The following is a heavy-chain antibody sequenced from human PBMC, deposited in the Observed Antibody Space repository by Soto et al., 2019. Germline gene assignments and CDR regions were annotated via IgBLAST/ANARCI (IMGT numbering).Heavy chain of an antibody. CDR3: TFQPNRTNDY. CDR1: GFTFSAHN. D-gene: IGHD1-7*01. V-gene: IGHV3-72*01. CDR2: SRNKPNSYTT. J-gene: IGHJ4*02. Sequence: EVQLVESGGGLVQPGGSLRLSCAASGFTFSAHNMDWVRQAPGEGLAWVGRSRNKPNSYTTNYAASVRGRFTISRDDSKNSLYLQMNSLKTEDTAVYYCTFQPNRTNDYWGQGTLVTVSS.